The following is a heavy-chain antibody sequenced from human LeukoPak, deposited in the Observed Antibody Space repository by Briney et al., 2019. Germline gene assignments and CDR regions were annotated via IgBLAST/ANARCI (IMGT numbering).Heavy chain of an antibody. J-gene: IGHJ6*03. CDR2: IYYSGYT. D-gene: IGHD3-16*01. CDR3: ARETSQKGAHYMDV. CDR1: GGSISSYY. Sequence: PSETLSLTCTVSGGSISSYYWSWIRQPPGKGLKWIGNIYYSGYTTYSPSLRSRVTISVDTSKNQFSLKLSSVTAADTAVYYCARETSQKGAHYMDVWGKGTTVTISS. V-gene: IGHV4-59*01.